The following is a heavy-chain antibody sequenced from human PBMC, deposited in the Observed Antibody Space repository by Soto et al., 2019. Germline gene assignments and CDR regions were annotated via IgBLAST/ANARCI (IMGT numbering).Heavy chain of an antibody. CDR2: ISGSGGST. CDR1: GFTFSSYA. J-gene: IGHJ4*02. CDR3: AKGNDFWSGSRATD. V-gene: IGHV3-23*01. D-gene: IGHD3-3*01. Sequence: GGSLRLSCAASGFTFSSYAMSWVRQAPGKGLEWVSAISGSGGSTYYADSVKGRFTISRDNSKNTLYLQMNSLRAEDTAVYYCAKGNDFWSGSRATDWGQGTRVTVSS.